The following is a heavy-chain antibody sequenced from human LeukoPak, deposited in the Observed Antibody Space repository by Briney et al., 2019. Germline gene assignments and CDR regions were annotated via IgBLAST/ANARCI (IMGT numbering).Heavy chain of an antibody. V-gene: IGHV3-30*02. Sequence: GGSLRLSCAASGFTFSSDGMHWVRQAPGKGLEWVAFIRYDGSNKYYADSVKGRFTISRDNAKNTLYLQMNSLRAEDTAVYYCARDRTVAGYYYYYMDVWGKGTTVTISS. CDR2: IRYDGSNK. D-gene: IGHD6-19*01. CDR1: GFTFSSDG. J-gene: IGHJ6*03. CDR3: ARDRTVAGYYYYYMDV.